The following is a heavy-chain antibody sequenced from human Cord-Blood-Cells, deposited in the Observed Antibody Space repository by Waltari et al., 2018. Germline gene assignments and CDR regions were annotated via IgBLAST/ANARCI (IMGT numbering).Heavy chain of an antibody. Sequence: QVLLVQSGAEVKKPGASVKVSSKVSGYTLTECSITWVRKAPGKGLEWLGGFGPEVGETIYAQKFQGRVTMTEDTSTDTAYMELSSLRSEDTAVYYCATGIAARPDLDYWGQGTLVTVSS. J-gene: IGHJ4*02. D-gene: IGHD6-6*01. CDR1: GYTLTECS. CDR2: FGPEVGET. V-gene: IGHV1-24*01. CDR3: ATGIAARPDLDY.